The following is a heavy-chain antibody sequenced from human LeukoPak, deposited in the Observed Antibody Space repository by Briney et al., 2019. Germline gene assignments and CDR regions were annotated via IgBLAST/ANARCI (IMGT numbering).Heavy chain of an antibody. D-gene: IGHD3-22*01. CDR3: ASVYDSSGYYYALRPGAFDI. J-gene: IGHJ3*02. CDR2: IYYSGST. Sequence: PSETLSLTCTVSGGSISSSRYYWGWIRQPPGKGLEWIGCIYYSGSTDYNPSLKSRFTISVDTSKNKFCLKLSSVTAADTPVYYCASVYDSSGYYYALRPGAFDIWGQGTMVTVSS. CDR1: GGSISSSRYY. V-gene: IGHV4-39*01.